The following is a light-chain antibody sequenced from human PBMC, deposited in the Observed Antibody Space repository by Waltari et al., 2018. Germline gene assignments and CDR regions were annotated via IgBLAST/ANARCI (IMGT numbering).Light chain of an antibody. V-gene: IGLV1-51*02. CDR3: GTWDSSLSAVI. J-gene: IGLJ2*01. Sequence: QSVLTQPPSVSAAPGQKVTISCSGSSSNIGSYYVSWYQQLPGTAPKLLIFEDNKRPSGIPGRFSGSKSGTSATLGITGLQTGDEADYYCGTWDSSLSAVIFGGGTKLTAL. CDR2: EDN. CDR1: SSNIGSYY.